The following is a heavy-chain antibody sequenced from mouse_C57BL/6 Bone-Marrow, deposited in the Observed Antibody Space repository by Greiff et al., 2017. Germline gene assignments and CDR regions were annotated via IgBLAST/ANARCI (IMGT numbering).Heavy chain of an antibody. CDR1: GYSITSGYY. CDR2: ISYDGSN. J-gene: IGHJ4*01. CDR3: ARRDYGIDYAMDY. Sequence: DVQLVESGPGLVKPSQSLSLTCSVTGYSITSGYYWNWIRQFPGNKLEWMGYISYDGSNNYNPSLKNRISITRDTSKNQFFLKLNSVTTEDTATYYCARRDYGIDYAMDYWGQGTSVTVSS. V-gene: IGHV3-6*01. D-gene: IGHD2-1*01.